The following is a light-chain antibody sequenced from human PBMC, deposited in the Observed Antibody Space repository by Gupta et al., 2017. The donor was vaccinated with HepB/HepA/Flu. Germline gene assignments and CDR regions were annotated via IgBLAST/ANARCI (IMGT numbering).Light chain of an antibody. CDR2: NVS. Sequence: QSALTQPASLSGSPGQSITIPCTGTSSDYVSWYQQYPGKAPKLLIYNVSDRPSGVSHRFSGSKSGNTASLSISGLQTEDEAYYYCSSYTYTTTLVVFGGGTKLTVL. CDR3: SSYTYTTTLVV. J-gene: IGLJ2*01. V-gene: IGLV2-14*03. CDR1: SSDY.